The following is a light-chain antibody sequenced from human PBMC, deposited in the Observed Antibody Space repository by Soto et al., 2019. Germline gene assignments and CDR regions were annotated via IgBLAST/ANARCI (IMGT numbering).Light chain of an antibody. CDR2: ENS. CDR1: SSNIGNNY. Sequence: QSVLTQPPSLSAAPGQTVTISCSGSSSNIGNNYVSWYQQLPGTAPKLLIYENSQRPSGIPDRFSGSKSGTSATLAITGLQTGDEADYYCGTWDDSLSSYYVFGTGTKLTVL. V-gene: IGLV1-51*02. CDR3: GTWDDSLSSYYV. J-gene: IGLJ1*01.